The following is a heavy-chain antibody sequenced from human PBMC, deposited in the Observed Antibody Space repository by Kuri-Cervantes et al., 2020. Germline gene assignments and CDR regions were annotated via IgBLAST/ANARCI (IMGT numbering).Heavy chain of an antibody. J-gene: IGHJ5*02. V-gene: IGHV4-34*01. CDR1: GESLSVYY. CDR2: INHSGST. CDR3: RRERRTPLVRGRGWFDP. Sequence: GSLRLSCAVYGESLSVYYWSWIRQPPGKGLEWIGEINHSGSTNYNPSLKSRVTISADTSKNQLSLKLNSVTAADTAVYYCRRERRTPLVRGRGWFDPWGQGTLVTVSS. D-gene: IGHD3-10*01.